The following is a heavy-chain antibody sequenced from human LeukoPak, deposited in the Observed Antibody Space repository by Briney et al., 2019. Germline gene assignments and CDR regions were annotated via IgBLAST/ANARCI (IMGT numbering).Heavy chain of an antibody. CDR2: LSASGGLT. CDR3: ARSRSGTYYNADV. J-gene: IGHJ6*04. Sequence: GGTLRLSCAASGFTFSSYAMSWVRQAPGKGLEWVSGLSASGGLTYYADSVKGRFTISRDNSLYLQMNSLRAEDTAVYYCARSRSGTYYNADVWGKGTTVTISS. CDR1: GFTFSSYA. V-gene: IGHV3-23*01. D-gene: IGHD3-10*01.